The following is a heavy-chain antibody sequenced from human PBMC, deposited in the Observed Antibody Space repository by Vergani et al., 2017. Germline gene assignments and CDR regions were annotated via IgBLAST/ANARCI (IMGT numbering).Heavy chain of an antibody. CDR3: ASAVTMVTDFDY. Sequence: QMQLVQSGPEMKKPGTSVTVSCKASGFTFTSSAMQWVRQARGQRLEWIGWIVVGSGNTNYAQKFQERVTITRDMSTSTVYMELSSLRFEDTAVYYCASAVTMVTDFDYWGQGTLVTVSS. V-gene: IGHV1-58*02. J-gene: IGHJ4*02. D-gene: IGHD3-10*01. CDR2: IVVGSGNT. CDR1: GFTFTSSA.